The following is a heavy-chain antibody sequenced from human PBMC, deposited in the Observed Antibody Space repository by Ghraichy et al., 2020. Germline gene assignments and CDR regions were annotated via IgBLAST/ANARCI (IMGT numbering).Heavy chain of an antibody. J-gene: IGHJ6*02. CDR2: ISGSGGST. CDR1: RFTFSSYA. V-gene: IGHV3-23*01. Sequence: GGSLRLSCAASRFTFSSYAMGWVRQAPGKGLEWVSVISGSGGSTYYADSVKGRSIISRDNSKNTLYLQLNTLRAEDTALYYCARTVRTYDGMDVWGQGTTVTVSS. CDR3: ARTVRTYDGMDV. D-gene: IGHD1-14*01.